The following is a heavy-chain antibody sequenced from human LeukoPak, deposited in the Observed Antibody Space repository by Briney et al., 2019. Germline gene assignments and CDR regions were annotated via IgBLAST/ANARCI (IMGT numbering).Heavy chain of an antibody. CDR1: GGSISSYY. V-gene: IGHV4-4*07. CDR2: IYTSGST. D-gene: IGHD3-10*01. Sequence: PSETLSLTCTVSGGSISSYYWSWIRQPAGKGLEWIGRIYTSGSTNYNPPLKSRVTMSVDTSKNRFSLKLSSVTAADTAVYYCARVPLNYYGSGDNYYYYMDVWGKGTTVTVSS. CDR3: ARVPLNYYGSGDNYYYYMDV. J-gene: IGHJ6*03.